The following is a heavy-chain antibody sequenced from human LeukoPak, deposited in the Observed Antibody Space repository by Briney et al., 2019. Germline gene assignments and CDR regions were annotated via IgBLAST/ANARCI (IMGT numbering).Heavy chain of an antibody. V-gene: IGHV3-33*08. Sequence: PGGSLRLSCAGSGFTFSRYAMHWVRQAPGKGLEWVAVIWSDGSSKHYADSVKGRFTISRDNSKNTLYLQMSSLRAEDTALYYCARGQPPSYYDMDVWGQGTTVTVSS. CDR3: ARGQPPSYYDMDV. D-gene: IGHD6-13*01. J-gene: IGHJ6*02. CDR2: IWSDGSSK. CDR1: GFTFSRYA.